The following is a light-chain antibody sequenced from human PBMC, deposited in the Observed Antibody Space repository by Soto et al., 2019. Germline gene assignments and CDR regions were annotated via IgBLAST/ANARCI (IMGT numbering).Light chain of an antibody. CDR3: QQSYSTLT. CDR1: QSSSSY. CDR2: AAS. J-gene: IGKJ4*01. V-gene: IGKV1-39*01. Sequence: DIQMTQSPSSLSASVGDRVTITCRASQSSSSYLNWYQQKPGKAPKLLIYAASSLQSGVPSRFSGSGSGTDFTLTISSLQPEDFGTYYCQQSYSTLTFGGGTKVEIK.